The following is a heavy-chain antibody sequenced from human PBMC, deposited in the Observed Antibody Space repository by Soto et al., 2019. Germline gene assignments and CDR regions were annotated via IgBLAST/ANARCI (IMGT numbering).Heavy chain of an antibody. V-gene: IGHV3-30*18. CDR2: ISYDGSNK. CDR3: AKGPAPHNSGPTSAFDI. J-gene: IGHJ3*02. D-gene: IGHD1-1*01. Sequence: GGSLRLSCAASGFTFSSYGMHWVRQAPGKGLEWVAVISYDGSNKYYADSVKGRFTISRDNSKNTLYLQMNRPRAEDTAVYYCAKGPAPHNSGPTSAFDIWGQGTMVTVSS. CDR1: GFTFSSYG.